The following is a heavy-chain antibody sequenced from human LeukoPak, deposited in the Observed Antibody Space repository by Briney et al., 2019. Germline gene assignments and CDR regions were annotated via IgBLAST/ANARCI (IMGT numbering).Heavy chain of an antibody. CDR3: ARDRTMATIPGDAFDI. CDR2: ISAYNGNT. V-gene: IGHV1-18*01. D-gene: IGHD5-24*01. CDR1: GYTFTSYG. J-gene: IGHJ3*02. Sequence: ASVKVSCKASGYTFTSYGISWVRQAPGQGLEWMGWISAYNGNTNYAQKLQGRVTMTTDTSTSTAYMELRSLRSDDTAVYYCARDRTMATIPGDAFDIWGQGTMVTVSS.